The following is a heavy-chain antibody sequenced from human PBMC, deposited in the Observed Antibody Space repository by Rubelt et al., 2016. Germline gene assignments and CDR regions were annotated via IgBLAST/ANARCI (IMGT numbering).Heavy chain of an antibody. CDR3: ARHFDFWSAFDI. Sequence: QVQLQQWGAGLLKPSETLSLTCAVYGGSFSGYYWSWIRQPPGKGLEWIGEINHSGSTNYNPSLKSRVTISVDTSKNQCSLKLSSVTAADTAVYYCARHFDFWSAFDIWGQGTMVTVSS. CDR2: INHSGST. J-gene: IGHJ3*02. CDR1: GGSFSGYY. V-gene: IGHV4-34*01. D-gene: IGHD3-3*01.